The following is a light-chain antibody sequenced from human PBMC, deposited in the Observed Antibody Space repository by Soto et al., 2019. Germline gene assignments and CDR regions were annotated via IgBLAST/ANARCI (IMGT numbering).Light chain of an antibody. CDR1: QSVSSSY. J-gene: IGKJ4*01. CDR3: QHYGRSPLT. CDR2: GAS. V-gene: IGKV3-20*01. Sequence: EIVLTQSPGTLSLSPGERATLSCRASQSVSSSYLAWYQQKPGQAPRLLIYGASSRATGIPDRFSGSGSGTDFTLTISRLEPEYFAVYYCQHYGRSPLTFGGGTKVEIK.